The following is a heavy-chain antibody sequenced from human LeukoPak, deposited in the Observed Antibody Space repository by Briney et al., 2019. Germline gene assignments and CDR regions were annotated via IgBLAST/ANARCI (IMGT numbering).Heavy chain of an antibody. J-gene: IGHJ4*02. CDR1: GFTFSSYS. CDR3: AREYSYGYFDY. Sequence: GGSLRLSCAASGFTFSSYSMNWVRQAPGKGLEWVSSISSSSYIYYADSVKGRFTISRDNAKNSLYLQMNSLRAEDTAVYYCAREYSYGYFDYWGQGTLVTVSS. CDR2: ISSSSYI. V-gene: IGHV3-21*01. D-gene: IGHD5-18*01.